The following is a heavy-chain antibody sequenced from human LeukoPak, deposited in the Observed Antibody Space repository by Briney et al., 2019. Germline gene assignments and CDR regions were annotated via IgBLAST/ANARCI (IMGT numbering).Heavy chain of an antibody. D-gene: IGHD3-10*01. CDR3: AKRGIVIRGIFVIGYHQEAYHYDY. V-gene: IGHV3-23*01. CDR2: ISERGGST. CDR1: GFTFSSYA. Sequence: GGSLRLSCAASGFTFSSYAMSWVRQAPGKGLEWVSYISERGGSTAYADSVKGRFTISRDNSLNTLYLQMSSLRAEDTAVYFCAKRGIVIRGIFVIGYHQEAYHYDYWGQGVLVTVSS. J-gene: IGHJ4*02.